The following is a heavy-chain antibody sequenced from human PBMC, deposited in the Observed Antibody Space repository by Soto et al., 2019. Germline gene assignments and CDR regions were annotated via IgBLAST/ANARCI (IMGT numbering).Heavy chain of an antibody. J-gene: IGHJ6*02. Sequence: PXESLSLTCAVSGGSISSYYGSWIRQPPGKGLEWIGYIYYSGSTNYNPSLKSRVTISVDTSKNQFSLKLSSVTAADTAVYYCARDREAGYYYGMDVWGQGTTVTVSS. CDR1: GGSISSYY. CDR3: ARDREAGYYYGMDV. CDR2: IYYSGST. D-gene: IGHD3-10*01. V-gene: IGHV4-59*01.